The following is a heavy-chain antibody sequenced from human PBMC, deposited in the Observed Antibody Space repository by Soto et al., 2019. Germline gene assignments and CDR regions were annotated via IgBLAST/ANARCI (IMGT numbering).Heavy chain of an antibody. CDR3: ARDAAVPGEADRFDY. CDR2: VFHKGIT. V-gene: IGHV4-4*02. CDR1: GDSIKSNVR. Sequence: QVQLQESGPRLVRPWGTLSVTCSVSGDSIKSNVRWSWVRQSPGKALEWIGEVFHKGITNYNPSLWGRVTMSVDKANNQFSLMLTSVTAADTGIYYCARDAAVPGEADRFDYWGQGILVTVSS. J-gene: IGHJ4*02. D-gene: IGHD6-19*01.